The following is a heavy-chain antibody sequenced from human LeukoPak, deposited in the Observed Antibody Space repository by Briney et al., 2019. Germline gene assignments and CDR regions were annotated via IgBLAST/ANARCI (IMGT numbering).Heavy chain of an antibody. Sequence: PSETLSLTCTVSGFSISSGYYWGWIRQTPGKGMEWIGNVYHSGSTYYNPALKSRVTISEDSSKNQFSLRLTSVSAADTAVYYCARFGPKWLQFSGGYYYYYMDVWGKGTTVTVSS. V-gene: IGHV4-38-2*02. CDR2: VYHSGST. D-gene: IGHD5-24*01. J-gene: IGHJ6*03. CDR3: ARFGPKWLQFSGGYYYYYMDV. CDR1: GFSISSGYY.